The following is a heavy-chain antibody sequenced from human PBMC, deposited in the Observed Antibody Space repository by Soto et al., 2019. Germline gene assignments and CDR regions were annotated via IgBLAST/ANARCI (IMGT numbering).Heavy chain of an antibody. V-gene: IGHV1-69*01. CDR2: IIPIFGTA. CDR1: GGTFSSYA. J-gene: IGHJ5*02. Sequence: QVQLVQSGAEVKKPGSSVKVSCKASGGTFSSYAISWVRQAPGQGLEWMGGIIPIFGTANYAQKFQGRVTITADESTSTAYMELSSLRSKDTAVYYCARDNSGYDSSGYYLLSWGQGTLVTVSS. D-gene: IGHD3-22*01. CDR3: ARDNSGYDSSGYYLLS.